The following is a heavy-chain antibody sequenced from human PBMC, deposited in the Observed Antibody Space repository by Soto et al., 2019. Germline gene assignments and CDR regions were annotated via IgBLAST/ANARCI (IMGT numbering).Heavy chain of an antibody. CDR3: ARDHTIIAAAGTIDP. J-gene: IGHJ5*02. Sequence: PGGSLRLSCAASGFTFSSYSMNWVRQAPGKGLEWVSSISSSSSYIYYADSVKGRFTISRDNAKNSLYLQMNSLRAEDTAVYYCARDHTIIAAAGTIDPWGQGTLVTVSS. D-gene: IGHD6-13*01. V-gene: IGHV3-21*01. CDR2: ISSSSSYI. CDR1: GFTFSSYS.